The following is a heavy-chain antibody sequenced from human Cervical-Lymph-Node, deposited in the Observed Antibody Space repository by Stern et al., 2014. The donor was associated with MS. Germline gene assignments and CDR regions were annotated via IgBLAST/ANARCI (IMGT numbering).Heavy chain of an antibody. CDR1: GVSIRTDGYF. CDR3: ARGWRTRMATLGAFDI. CDR2: IYYSGTT. Sequence: QVQLQESGPGLVKPSQTLSLTCTVSGVSIRTDGYFWTWLRQQPGKGLEWVGSIYYSGTTDYNPSLKSRLTISKDISNDQFSLRLNSVSAADTAVYYCARGWRTRMATLGAFDIWGQGTVVTVSS. D-gene: IGHD5-24*01. J-gene: IGHJ3*02. V-gene: IGHV4-31*03.